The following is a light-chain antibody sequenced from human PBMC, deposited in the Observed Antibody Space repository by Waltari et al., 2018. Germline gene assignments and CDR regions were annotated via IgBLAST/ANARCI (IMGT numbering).Light chain of an antibody. Sequence: QSALTQPASVSGSPGQSITISCTGTSSDVGSYNLVSWYQQHPGKAPKLMIYEVSKRPSGVASRFSGSKSGNTASLTISGLQAKDEADYYCCSYAGSSTFEVFGTGTKVTVL. CDR2: EVS. CDR3: CSYAGSSTFEV. CDR1: SSDVGSYNL. V-gene: IGLV2-23*02. J-gene: IGLJ1*01.